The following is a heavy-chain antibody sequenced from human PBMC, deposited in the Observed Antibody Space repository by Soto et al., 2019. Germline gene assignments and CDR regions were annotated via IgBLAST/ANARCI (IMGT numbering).Heavy chain of an antibody. J-gene: IGHJ4*02. V-gene: IGHV3-33*01. CDR1: GFTFSSSG. Sequence: QVPLVESGGGVVQPGRSLRLSCAAFGFTFSSSGMHWVRQAPGKGLEWVAVIWHDGSYKYKADSVKGRFTISRDNSKNTLYLQINSLRAEDTAVYYCARGNWKYGYFDYWGQGTLVTVSS. CDR3: ARGNWKYGYFDY. CDR2: IWHDGSYK. D-gene: IGHD1-1*01.